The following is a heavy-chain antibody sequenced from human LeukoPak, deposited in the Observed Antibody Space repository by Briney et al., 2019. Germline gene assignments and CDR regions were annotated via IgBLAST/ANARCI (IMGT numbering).Heavy chain of an antibody. CDR3: AKGLHKYSSGDRDGFDY. D-gene: IGHD6-19*01. J-gene: IGHJ4*02. CDR2: ISWNSGSI. Sequence: PGRSLRLSCAASGFTFDDYAMHWVRQAPGKGLEWVSGISWNSGSIGYADSVKGRFTISRDNAKNSLYLQMNSLRAEDTALYYCAKGLHKYSSGDRDGFDYWGQGTLVTVSS. CDR1: GFTFDDYA. V-gene: IGHV3-9*01.